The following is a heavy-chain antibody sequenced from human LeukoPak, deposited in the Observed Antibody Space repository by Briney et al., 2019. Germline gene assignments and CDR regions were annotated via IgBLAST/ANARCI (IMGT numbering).Heavy chain of an antibody. V-gene: IGHV1-69*04. D-gene: IGHD5-12*01. CDR3: ALINSGYDYLAYSSSQNWFDP. CDR2: IIPIFGIA. Sequence: ASVKVSCKASGGTFSSYAISWVRQAPGQGLEWMGRIIPIFGIANHAQKFQGRVTITADKSTSTAYMELSSLRSEDTAVYYCALINSGYDYLAYSSSQNWFDPWGQGTLVTVSS. CDR1: GGTFSSYA. J-gene: IGHJ5*02.